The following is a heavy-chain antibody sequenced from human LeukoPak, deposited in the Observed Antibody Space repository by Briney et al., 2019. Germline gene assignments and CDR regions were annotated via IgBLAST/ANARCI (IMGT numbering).Heavy chain of an antibody. V-gene: IGHV1-69*04. J-gene: IGHJ6*02. CDR1: GGTFSSYA. CDR3: AFGNVRFLEWLTYYGMDV. D-gene: IGHD3-3*01. Sequence: SVKVSCKASGGTFSSYAISWVRQAPGQGLGWMGRIIPILGIANYAQKFQGRVTITADKSTSTAYMELSSLRSEDTAVYYCAFGNVRFLEWLTYYGMDVWGQGTTVTVSS. CDR2: IIPILGIA.